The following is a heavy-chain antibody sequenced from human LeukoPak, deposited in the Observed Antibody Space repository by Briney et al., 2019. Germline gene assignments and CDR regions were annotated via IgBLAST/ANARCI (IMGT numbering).Heavy chain of an antibody. CDR3: AKGYSPKYYFDY. V-gene: IGHV3-23*01. Sequence: GGSLRLSCAASGFTLSSYAMSWVRQAPGKGLEWVPAISGSGGSTYYADSVKGRFTISRDNSKNTLYLQMNSLRAEDTAVYYCAKGYSPKYYFDYWGQGTLVTVSS. J-gene: IGHJ4*02. D-gene: IGHD6-13*01. CDR1: GFTLSSYA. CDR2: ISGSGGST.